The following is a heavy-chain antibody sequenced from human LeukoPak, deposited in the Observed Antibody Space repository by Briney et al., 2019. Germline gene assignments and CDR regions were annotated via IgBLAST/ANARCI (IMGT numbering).Heavy chain of an antibody. CDR1: GYTFTNYF. CDR3: ARDDLDCSGGTCYPDDF. V-gene: IGHV1-46*01. Sequence: ASVKVSCKASGYTFTNYFLHWVRQAPGQGLEWMGIINPSGGSTSYAQKFQGRVTMTRDTSTSTAYMELRSLRSDDTAMYFCARDDLDCSGGTCYPDDFWGQGTLVTVSS. D-gene: IGHD2-15*01. J-gene: IGHJ4*02. CDR2: INPSGGST.